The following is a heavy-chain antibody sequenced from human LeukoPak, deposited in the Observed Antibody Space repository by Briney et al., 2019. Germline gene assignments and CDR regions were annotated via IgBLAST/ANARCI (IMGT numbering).Heavy chain of an antibody. CDR1: GYTFTGYY. D-gene: IGHD6-19*01. J-gene: IGHJ4*02. V-gene: IGHV1-2*02. Sequence: ASVKVSCKASGYTFTGYYMHWVRQAPGQGLAWMGWINPNSGGTNYAQKFQGRVTMTRDTSISTAYMELSRLRSDDTAVYYCARELSSSGWGQRADYWGQGTLVTVSS. CDR3: ARELSSSGWGQRADY. CDR2: INPNSGGT.